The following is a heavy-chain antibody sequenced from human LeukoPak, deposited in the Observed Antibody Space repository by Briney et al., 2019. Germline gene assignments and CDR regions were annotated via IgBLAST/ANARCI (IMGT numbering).Heavy chain of an antibody. Sequence: PGGSLRLSSAASGFTFSSYSMDWVRPAPGKGLEWASSISSSSSYIYYADSVKGRFTISRDNAKNSLYLQMNSLRAEDTAVYYCARDQGYSGYENYWGQGTLVTVSS. D-gene: IGHD5-12*01. CDR2: ISSSSSYI. J-gene: IGHJ4*02. V-gene: IGHV3-21*01. CDR1: GFTFSSYS. CDR3: ARDQGYSGYENY.